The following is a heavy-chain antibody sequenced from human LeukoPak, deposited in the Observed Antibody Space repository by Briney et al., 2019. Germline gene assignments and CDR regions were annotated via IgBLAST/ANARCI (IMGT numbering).Heavy chain of an antibody. D-gene: IGHD2-15*01. Sequence: PGGSLRLSCAASGFTFSSYWMSWVRQAPGKGLEWVANIKQDGSEKYYVDSVKGRFTISRDSSKNILYLQMNSLTVEDTAIYYCARDTRTPNTWHGFDHWGQGALVTVSS. CDR1: GFTFSSYW. V-gene: IGHV3-7*01. CDR3: ARDTRTPNTWHGFDH. J-gene: IGHJ4*02. CDR2: IKQDGSEK.